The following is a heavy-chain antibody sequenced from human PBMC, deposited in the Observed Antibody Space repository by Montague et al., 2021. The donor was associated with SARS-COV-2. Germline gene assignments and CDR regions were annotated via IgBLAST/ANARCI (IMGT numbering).Heavy chain of an antibody. D-gene: IGHD4-17*01. J-gene: IGHJ4*02. CDR2: IYTSGTT. CDR3: ARFTAVTSSLDF. V-gene: IGHV4-61*02. Sequence: TLSLTCTVSGGSISSPGYYWSWIRQPAGKGLEWIGRIYTSGTTNYNPPLKSRVTISVDTSKNQFSLKLTSVTAADTAVYYCARFTAVTSSLDFWGQGTQVPVSS. CDR1: GGSISSPGYY.